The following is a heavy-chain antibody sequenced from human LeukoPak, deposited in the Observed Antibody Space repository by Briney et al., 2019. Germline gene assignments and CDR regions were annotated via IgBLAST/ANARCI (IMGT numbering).Heavy chain of an antibody. CDR1: GGSISSSSYY. CDR3: ARGPRYYFDY. Sequence: SETLSLTCTVSGGSISSSSYYWGWIRQPPGKGLEWIGSIFYSGSTYYNPSLKSRVTISVDASKNQFSLKLSSVTAADTAVYYCARGPRYYFDYWGQGTLVTVSS. J-gene: IGHJ4*02. CDR2: IFYSGST. V-gene: IGHV4-39*01.